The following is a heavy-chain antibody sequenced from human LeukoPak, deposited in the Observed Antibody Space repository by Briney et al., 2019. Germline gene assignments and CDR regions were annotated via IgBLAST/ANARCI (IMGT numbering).Heavy chain of an antibody. CDR2: IYTSGST. CDR3: ARQYSGYLRNWFDP. V-gene: IGHV4-4*07. D-gene: IGHD5-12*01. Sequence: SETLSLTCTFSGGSISSYYWSWIQQPAGKGLEWIGRIYTSGSTNYNPSLKSRVTMSVDTSKNQFSLKLSSVTAADTAVYYCARQYSGYLRNWFDPWGQGTLVTVSS. J-gene: IGHJ5*02. CDR1: GGSISSYY.